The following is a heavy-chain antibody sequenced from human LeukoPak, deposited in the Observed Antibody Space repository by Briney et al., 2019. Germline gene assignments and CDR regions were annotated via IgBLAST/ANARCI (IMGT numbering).Heavy chain of an antibody. D-gene: IGHD3-10*01. CDR1: GFTFTNDV. J-gene: IGHJ6*03. CDR3: ARDPTMVRGTMDV. V-gene: IGHV3-30*04. CDR2: ISYDGSNK. Sequence: GGSLRLSCAASGFTFTNDVMHWVRQAPGKGLEWVAAISYDGSNKYYADSVKGRFTISRDNSKNTLYLQMNSLGIEDTAIYSCARDPTMVRGTMDVWGKGTAVTVSS.